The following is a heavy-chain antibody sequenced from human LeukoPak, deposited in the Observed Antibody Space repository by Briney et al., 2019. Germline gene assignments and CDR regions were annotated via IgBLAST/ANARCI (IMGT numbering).Heavy chain of an antibody. CDR3: ARRRAEGGSNGHYNWFDP. CDR2: VSYSGST. Sequence: SETLSLICTVSGGSISSSYWNWIRQPPGKGLEWIGYVSYSGSTNYNPSFKSRITISVDTSKTQFSLKLNSVTAADTAVYYCARRRAEGGSNGHYNWFDPWGQGTLVTVSS. D-gene: IGHD6-13*01. J-gene: IGHJ5*02. CDR1: GGSISSSY. V-gene: IGHV4-59*08.